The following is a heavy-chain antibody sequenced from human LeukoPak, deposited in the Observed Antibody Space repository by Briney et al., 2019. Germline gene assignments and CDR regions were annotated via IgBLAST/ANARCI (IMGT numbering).Heavy chain of an antibody. CDR2: ISGDGGST. Sequence: GGSLRLSCAASGFTFDDYAMDWVRHAPGKGLEWVSLISGDGGSTYYADSVKGRFTISRDNSKTSLYLQMNSLRTEDTALYYCAKTMVRGVIRKYGMDVWGQGTTVTVSS. CDR3: AKTMVRGVIRKYGMDV. D-gene: IGHD3-10*01. J-gene: IGHJ6*02. V-gene: IGHV3-43*02. CDR1: GFTFDDYA.